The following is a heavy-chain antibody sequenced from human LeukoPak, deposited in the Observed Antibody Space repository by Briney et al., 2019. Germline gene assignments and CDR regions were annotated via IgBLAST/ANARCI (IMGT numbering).Heavy chain of an antibody. V-gene: IGHV3-23*01. Sequence: GGSLRLSCAASGFTFSGYAMSWVRQAPGKGLEWVSAISGSGGSTYYADSVKGRFTISRDNSKNTLYLQMNSLRAEDTAVYYCAKGVTIFGVVSPNDYWGQGTLVTVSS. CDR1: GFTFSGYA. D-gene: IGHD3-3*01. CDR2: ISGSGGST. CDR3: AKGVTIFGVVSPNDY. J-gene: IGHJ4*02.